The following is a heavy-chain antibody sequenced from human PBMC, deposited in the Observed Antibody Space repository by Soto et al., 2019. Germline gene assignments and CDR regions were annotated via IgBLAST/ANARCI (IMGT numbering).Heavy chain of an antibody. D-gene: IGHD2-15*01. J-gene: IGHJ6*02. CDR1: GGSISSYY. CDR2: IYYSGST. CDR3: ARVACSGGSCYSGGAVRESYYYYYGMDV. V-gene: IGHV4-59*01. Sequence: QVQLQESGPGLVKPSETLSLTCTVSGGSISSYYWSWIRQPPGKGLEWIGYIYYSGSTTYNPSLKSRVTISVDTSKNQFSLKVSSVNAADTAVYYCARVACSGGSCYSGGAVRESYYYYYGMDVWGQGTTVTVSS.